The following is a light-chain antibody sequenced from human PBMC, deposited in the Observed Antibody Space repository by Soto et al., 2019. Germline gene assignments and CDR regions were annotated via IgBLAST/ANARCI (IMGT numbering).Light chain of an antibody. V-gene: IGLV2-14*01. Sequence: QSALTQHASVSGSPGQSITISCTGTSSDVGGYDYVSWYQQHPGRAPKLMIFEVSNRPSGISNRFSGSKSGNTASLTISGLQAEDEADYYCSSFTSSSTQVLGGGTKLTVL. CDR3: SSFTSSSTQV. CDR2: EVS. CDR1: SSDVGGYDY. J-gene: IGLJ3*02.